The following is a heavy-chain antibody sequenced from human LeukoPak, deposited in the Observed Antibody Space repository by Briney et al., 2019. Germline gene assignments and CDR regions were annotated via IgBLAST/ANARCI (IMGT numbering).Heavy chain of an antibody. Sequence: ASVKVSCKASGYTFTSYDINWVRQATGQGLEWMGWMNPNSGNTGYAQKFQGRVTMTRNTSISTAYMELSSLRSEDTAVYYCARVPLGRVTIFGVVRNWFDPWGREPWSPSPQ. CDR1: GYTFTSYD. CDR2: MNPNSGNT. V-gene: IGHV1-8*01. D-gene: IGHD3-3*01. J-gene: IGHJ5*02. CDR3: ARVPLGRVTIFGVVRNWFDP.